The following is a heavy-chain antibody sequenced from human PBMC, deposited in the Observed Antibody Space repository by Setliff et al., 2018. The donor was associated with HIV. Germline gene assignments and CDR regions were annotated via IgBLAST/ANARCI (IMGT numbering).Heavy chain of an antibody. J-gene: IGHJ5*02. V-gene: IGHV4-39*07. CDR1: GGSITNTNYY. CDR3: AREGQEGNWFDP. Sequence: SETLSLTCTVSGGSITNTNYYWGWIRQPPGKGLEWIGAIYYSGNTYYNPSLKSRLTISLDTSKKQFSLKLGSVTAADTAVYYCAREGQEGNWFDPWGQGTLVTVSS. CDR2: IYYSGNT.